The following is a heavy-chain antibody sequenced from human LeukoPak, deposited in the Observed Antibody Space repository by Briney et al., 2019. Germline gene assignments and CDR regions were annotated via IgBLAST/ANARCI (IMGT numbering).Heavy chain of an antibody. CDR2: IYHSGRT. J-gene: IGHJ5*02. Sequence: GSLRLSCAASGFTFSNAWMSWVRQAPGKGLEWIGEIYHSGRTNYNPSLKSRVTISVDKSKNQLSLKLNSVTAADTAVYYCARVSGRFDPWGQGTLVTVSS. CDR3: ARVSGRFDP. CDR1: GFTFSNAW. V-gene: IGHV4-4*02.